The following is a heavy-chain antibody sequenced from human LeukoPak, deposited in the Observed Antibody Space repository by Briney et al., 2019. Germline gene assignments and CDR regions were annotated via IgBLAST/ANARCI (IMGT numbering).Heavy chain of an antibody. CDR1: GFTVSDNY. CDR2: ITSSSSYI. Sequence: GGSLRLSCAASGFTVSDNYMSWVRQAPGKGLEWVSSITSSSSYIYYADSVKGRFTISRHNAKNSLYLQLNSLRAEDTAVYYCVRLYDDYTNGHFDSWGQGTLVTVSS. J-gene: IGHJ4*02. V-gene: IGHV3-21*01. D-gene: IGHD4-11*01. CDR3: VRLYDDYTNGHFDS.